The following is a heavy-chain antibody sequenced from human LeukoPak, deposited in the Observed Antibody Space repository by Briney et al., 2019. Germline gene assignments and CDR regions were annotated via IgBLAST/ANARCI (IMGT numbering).Heavy chain of an antibody. CDR1: GGTFSSYA. V-gene: IGHV1-69*04. CDR2: IISILGIA. J-gene: IGHJ4*02. Sequence: GSSVKVSCKASGGTFSSYAISWVRQAPGQGLEWMGRIISILGIANYAQKFQGRVTITADKSTSTAYMELSSLRSEDTAVYYCARNWPYGDYEPGFDYWGQGTLVTVSS. CDR3: ARNWPYGDYEPGFDY. D-gene: IGHD4-17*01.